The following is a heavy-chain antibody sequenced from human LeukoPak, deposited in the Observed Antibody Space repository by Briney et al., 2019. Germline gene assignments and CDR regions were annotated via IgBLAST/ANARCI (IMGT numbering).Heavy chain of an antibody. J-gene: IGHJ5*02. CDR1: GYTFTSYG. Sequence: ASVKLSCKASGYTFTSYGISWVRQAPGQGLEWMGWISAYDGNTNYAQKLQGRVTMTTDTSTSTAYMELRSLRSQGSVTYDDAGGGGVYDFASGFNPWRQGTLVTVSS. CDR3: AGGGGVYDFASGFNP. D-gene: IGHD3-3*01. CDR2: ISAYDGNT. V-gene: IGHV1-18*01.